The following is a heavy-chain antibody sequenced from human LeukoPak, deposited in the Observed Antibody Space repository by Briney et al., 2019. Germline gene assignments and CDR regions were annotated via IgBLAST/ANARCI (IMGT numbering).Heavy chain of an antibody. CDR3: GRDLNRSGYTREGRFDP. D-gene: IGHD3-22*01. J-gene: IGHJ5*02. CDR2: INPSGGST. V-gene: IGHV1-46*01. Sequence: ASVKLSYKASGYTFSNYNIHWLRQAPGQGLEWMGIINPSGGSTTYAQKFQGRVTMTRDMSTSTVYMELSSLRSEDTAVYYCGRDLNRSGYTREGRFDPWGQGTLVTVSS. CDR1: GYTFSNYN.